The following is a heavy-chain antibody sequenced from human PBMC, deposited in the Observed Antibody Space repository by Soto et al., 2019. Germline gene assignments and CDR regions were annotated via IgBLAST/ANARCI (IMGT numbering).Heavy chain of an antibody. CDR1: GFTFINYG. CDR2: TSHDGSSK. J-gene: IGHJ5*01. D-gene: IGHD5-12*01. CDR3: ANGCGRGYDLCGS. Sequence: QVQLVESGGGVVQPGRSLRLSCTASGFTFINYGIHWVRQAPGKGLEWVAVTSHDGSSKYYAASVKGRSTISRDNSTTTVYLQMNSLRTEDTALYSCANGCGRGYDLCGSCGHGTLVTVSS. V-gene: IGHV3-30*18.